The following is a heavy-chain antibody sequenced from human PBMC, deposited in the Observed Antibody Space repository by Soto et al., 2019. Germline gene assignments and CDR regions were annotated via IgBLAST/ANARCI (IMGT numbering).Heavy chain of an antibody. V-gene: IGHV3-23*01. CDR1: GFFFSSYT. J-gene: IGHJ4*02. D-gene: IGHD6-19*01. CDR2: FSATSENT. CDR3: AEARDQQWVRLPFDY. Sequence: EVQLLESGGGLVQPGGSLRLSCVGSGFFFSSYTMTWVRQAPGKGLEWVSSFSATSENTYYADSVRGRFTISRDNSKNTLFQQMNSLPAEDTAMYYWAEARDQQWVRLPFDYWGQGILVIVSS.